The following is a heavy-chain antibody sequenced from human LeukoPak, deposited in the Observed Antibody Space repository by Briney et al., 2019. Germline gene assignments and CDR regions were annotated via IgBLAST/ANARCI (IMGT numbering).Heavy chain of an antibody. V-gene: IGHV3-23*01. Sequence: GGSLRLSCAASGFTFSSYGMSWVRQAPGKGLEWVSAISGSGGSTYYADSVKGRFTLSRDNSKNTLYLQMNSLRAEDTAVYYCARAYQRLGELSLPDYWGQGTLVTVSS. CDR3: ARAYQRLGELSLPDY. CDR2: ISGSGGST. J-gene: IGHJ4*02. CDR1: GFTFSSYG. D-gene: IGHD3-16*02.